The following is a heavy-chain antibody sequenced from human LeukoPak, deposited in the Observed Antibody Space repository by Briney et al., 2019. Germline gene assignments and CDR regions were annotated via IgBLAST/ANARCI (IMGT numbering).Heavy chain of an antibody. CDR3: GRGGRRSAGTVTP. D-gene: IGHD6-13*01. Sequence: SETLSLTCAVYGESFSGFYWSWIRQTPGKGLEWIGEINHSGNTNYSPSLKSRATISADTSKNQFSLKVTSVTAADTAVYYCGRGGRRSAGTVTPWGQGTLVTVSS. CDR1: GESFSGFY. J-gene: IGHJ5*02. V-gene: IGHV4-34*01. CDR2: INHSGNT.